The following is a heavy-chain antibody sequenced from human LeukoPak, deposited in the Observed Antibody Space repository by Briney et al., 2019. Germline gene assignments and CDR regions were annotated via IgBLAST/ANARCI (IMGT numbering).Heavy chain of an antibody. CDR1: GGSITSSSYY. V-gene: IGHV4-39*06. J-gene: IGHJ4*02. CDR2: IYYTGGT. Sequence: SETLSLTCSVSGGSITSSSYYWGWIRQPPEKGLEWIGSIYYTGGTYYSPSLKSRVTISVDTSKNQFALKLTSVTAADTAVYYCARDRWQQLSLGYWGQGTLVTVSS. D-gene: IGHD6-13*01. CDR3: ARDRWQQLSLGY.